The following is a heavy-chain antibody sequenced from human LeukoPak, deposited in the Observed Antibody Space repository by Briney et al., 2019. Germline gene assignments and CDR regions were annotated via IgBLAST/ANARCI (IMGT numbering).Heavy chain of an antibody. V-gene: IGHV1-18*01. CDR3: ARDWGGFWSGYIYYYGMDV. D-gene: IGHD3-3*01. CDR2: ISAYNGNT. J-gene: IGHJ6*02. CDR1: GYTFTSYG. Sequence: ASVKVSCKASGYTFTSYGISWVRQAPGQGLEWMGWISAYNGNTNYAQKLQGRVTMTTDTSTSTAYMELRSLRSDDTAVYYCARDWGGFWSGYIYYYGMDVWGQGTTVTASS.